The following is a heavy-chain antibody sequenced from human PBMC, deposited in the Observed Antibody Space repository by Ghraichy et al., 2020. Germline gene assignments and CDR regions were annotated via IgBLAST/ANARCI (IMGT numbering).Heavy chain of an antibody. D-gene: IGHD4/OR15-4a*01. Sequence: ESLNISCAASEFTFRNYWMHWVRQAPGKGLMWVSRVNDDGTGTTYADSVKGRFTISRDNVKNTVYLQINSLRAEDTAVYYCARSRRRPGDEERSMVPFDYRGQGTLVTVSS. CDR1: EFTFRNYW. J-gene: IGHJ4*02. V-gene: IGHV3-74*01. CDR3: ARSRRRPGDEERSMVPFDY. CDR2: VNDDGTGT.